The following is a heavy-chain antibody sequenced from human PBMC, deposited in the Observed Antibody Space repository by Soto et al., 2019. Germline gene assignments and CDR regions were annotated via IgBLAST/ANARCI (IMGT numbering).Heavy chain of an antibody. D-gene: IGHD3-10*01. Sequence: GESLKISCKGSGYSFTSYWISWVRQMPGKGLEWMGRIDPSDSYTNYSPSFQGHVTISADKSISTAYLQWSSLKASDTAMYYCARYQVPESYYYGSGSSISGWFDPWGQGTLVTVSS. J-gene: IGHJ5*02. CDR3: ARYQVPESYYYGSGSSISGWFDP. V-gene: IGHV5-10-1*01. CDR2: IDPSDSYT. CDR1: GYSFTSYW.